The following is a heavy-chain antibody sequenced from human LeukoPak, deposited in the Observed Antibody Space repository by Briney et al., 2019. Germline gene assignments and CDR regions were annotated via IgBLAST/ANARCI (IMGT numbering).Heavy chain of an antibody. V-gene: IGHV3-48*01. CDR1: GFTFSSYS. J-gene: IGHJ4*02. Sequence: PGGSLRLSCAAPGFTFSSYSMNWVRQAPGKGLEWVSYISSSSSTIYYADSVKGRFTISRDNAKNSLYLQMNSLRAEDTAVYYCARDRHYDSSGSSFFDYWGQGTLVTVSS. CDR3: ARDRHYDSSGSSFFDY. CDR2: ISSSSSTI. D-gene: IGHD3-22*01.